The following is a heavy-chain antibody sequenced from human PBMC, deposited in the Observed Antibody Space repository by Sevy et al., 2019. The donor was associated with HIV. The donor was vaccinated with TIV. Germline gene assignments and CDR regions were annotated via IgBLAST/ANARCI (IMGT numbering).Heavy chain of an antibody. CDR2: IKGDGSDK. V-gene: IGHV3-7*01. D-gene: IGHD3-16*01. Sequence: GESLKISCAASGFTFSANWMNWVRQAPGEGLGWVANIKGDGSDKHYVDSVEGRFTISRDNAKNLLYLQMNSLRVEDTAVYYCAHETFGRFESWGQGTLVTVSS. J-gene: IGHJ4*02. CDR3: AHETFGRFES. CDR1: GFTFSANW.